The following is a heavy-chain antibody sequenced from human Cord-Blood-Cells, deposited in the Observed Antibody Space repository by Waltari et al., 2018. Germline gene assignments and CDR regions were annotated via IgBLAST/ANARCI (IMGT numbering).Heavy chain of an antibody. CDR2: NSSSSSTI. Sequence: EVQLVESGGGLVQPGGSLRLSCAASGFTFSSYSMNWVRQATGKVLGLVLYNSSSSSTIYYADSVKGRFTSSRDNAKNSMYLKMSSLRAEDTAVYYCARDLSAVIAAAGEFDYWGQGTLVTVSS. CDR3: ARDLSAVIAAAGEFDY. D-gene: IGHD6-13*01. CDR1: GFTFSSYS. V-gene: IGHV3-48*01. J-gene: IGHJ4*02.